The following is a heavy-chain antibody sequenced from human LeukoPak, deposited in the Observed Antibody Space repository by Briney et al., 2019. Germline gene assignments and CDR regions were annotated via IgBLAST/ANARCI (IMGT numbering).Heavy chain of an antibody. CDR1: GFSVSDHY. D-gene: IGHD3-22*01. V-gene: IGHV3-66*02. J-gene: IGHJ4*02. Sequence: GGSLRLSCAASGFSVSDHYMNWVRQAPGKGLEWVSVIHTDGSTYASDSVKGRFTISRDNSKNTLYLQMNSLRAEDTAVYYCAKDEYYYDSSGSDYWGQGTLVTVSS. CDR2: IHTDGST. CDR3: AKDEYYYDSSGSDY.